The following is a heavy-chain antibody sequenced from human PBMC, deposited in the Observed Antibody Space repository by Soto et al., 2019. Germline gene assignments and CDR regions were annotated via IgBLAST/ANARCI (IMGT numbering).Heavy chain of an antibody. J-gene: IGHJ4*02. CDR3: ARDAHIVVVTATQYYFDY. CDR2: ISSSSTI. V-gene: IGHV3-48*02. Sequence: PGGSLRLSCAASGFTFSSYSMNWVRQAPGKGLEWVSYISSSSTIYYADSVKGRFTISRDNAKNSLYLQMNSLRDEDTAVYYCARDAHIVVVTATQYYFDYWGQGTLVTVSS. CDR1: GFTFSSYS. D-gene: IGHD2-21*02.